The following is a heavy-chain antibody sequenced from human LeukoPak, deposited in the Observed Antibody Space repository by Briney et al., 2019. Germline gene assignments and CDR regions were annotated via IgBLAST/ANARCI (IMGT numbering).Heavy chain of an antibody. CDR3: ATEGEGRWFDP. V-gene: IGHV3-66*01. CDR2: IYSGGKT. Sequence: GGSLRLSCAASGFTFSSYAMNWVRQAPGKGLEWVAVIYSGGKTYQSDSVKGRFTISRDNSKNTLYLQMNSLRAEDTAVYYCATEGEGRWFDPWGQGTLVTVSS. J-gene: IGHJ5*02. CDR1: GFTFSSYA. D-gene: IGHD3-16*01.